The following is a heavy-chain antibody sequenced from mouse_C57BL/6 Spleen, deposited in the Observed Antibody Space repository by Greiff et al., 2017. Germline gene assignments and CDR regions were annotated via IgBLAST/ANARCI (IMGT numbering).Heavy chain of an antibody. J-gene: IGHJ3*01. Sequence: EVHLVESGGGLVKPGGSLKLSCAASGFTFSDYGMHWVRQAPEKGLEWVAYISSGSSTIYYADTVKGRFTISRDNAKNTLFLQMTSLRSEDTAMYYCARGHYGNLFAYWGQGTLVTVSA. CDR1: GFTFSDYG. V-gene: IGHV5-17*01. CDR2: ISSGSSTI. D-gene: IGHD2-1*01. CDR3: ARGHYGNLFAY.